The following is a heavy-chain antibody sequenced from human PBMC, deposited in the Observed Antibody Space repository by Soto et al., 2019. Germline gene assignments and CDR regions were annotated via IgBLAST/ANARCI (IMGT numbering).Heavy chain of an antibody. CDR3: AKDGNYDFWSGFYFDY. D-gene: IGHD3-3*01. CDR2: ISGSGGST. CDR1: GFTFGSYA. J-gene: IGHJ4*02. Sequence: GGSLRLSCAASGFTFGSYAMSWVRQAPGKGLEWVSAISGSGGSTYYADSVKGRFTISRDNSKNTLYLQMNSLRAEDTAVYYCAKDGNYDFWSGFYFDYWGQGTLVTVSS. V-gene: IGHV3-23*01.